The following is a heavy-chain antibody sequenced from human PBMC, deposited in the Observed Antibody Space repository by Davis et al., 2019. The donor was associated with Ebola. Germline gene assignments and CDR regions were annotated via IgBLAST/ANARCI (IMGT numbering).Heavy chain of an antibody. V-gene: IGHV3-21*01. D-gene: IGHD5-18*01. CDR1: GFTFSNGW. J-gene: IGHJ6*02. CDR2: ISDWSAYM. CDR3: ARDIVDAAICGMDV. Sequence: GESLKISCTASGFTFSNGWMNWVRQAPGKGLEWVSSISDWSAYMSYADSVRGRFTISRDNAKNSLYLQMNSLRAEDTAVYYCARDIVDAAICGMDVWGQGTTVSVSS.